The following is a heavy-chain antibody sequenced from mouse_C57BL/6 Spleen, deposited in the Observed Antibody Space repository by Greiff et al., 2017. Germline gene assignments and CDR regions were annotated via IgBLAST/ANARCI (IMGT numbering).Heavy chain of an antibody. J-gene: IGHJ4*01. CDR2: FYPGDGDT. V-gene: IGHV1-82*01. Sequence: QVQLKQSGPELVKPGASVKISCKASGYAFSSSWMNWVKQRPGQGLEWIGRFYPGDGDTNYNGKFKGKATLTADKSSSTAYMQISSLTSEDSAVDVCARSYYGSSPYAMDYWGQGTSVTVSS. CDR1: GYAFSSSW. D-gene: IGHD1-1*01. CDR3: ARSYYGSSPYAMDY.